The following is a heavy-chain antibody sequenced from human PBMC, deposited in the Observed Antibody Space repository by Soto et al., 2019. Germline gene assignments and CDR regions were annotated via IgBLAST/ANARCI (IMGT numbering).Heavy chain of an antibody. CDR2: MNPNSGNT. J-gene: IGHJ6*02. Sequence: ASVKVSCKASGYTFTTYDINWVRQATGQGLEWMGWMNPNSGNTGYAQKFQGRVTMTRDSSTTTGYMELSSLKSEDTAVYYCARVPAYGGPKGFYNYGMDVWGQGTTVTVSS. D-gene: IGHD3-10*01. CDR1: GYTFTTYD. V-gene: IGHV1-8*01. CDR3: ARVPAYGGPKGFYNYGMDV.